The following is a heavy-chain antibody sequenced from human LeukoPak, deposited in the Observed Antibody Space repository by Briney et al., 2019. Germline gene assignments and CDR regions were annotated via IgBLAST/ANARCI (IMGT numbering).Heavy chain of an antibody. CDR1: GGTFSSYA. D-gene: IGHD3-9*01. V-gene: IGHV1-69*13. CDR2: INPVFGTA. J-gene: IGHJ6*02. Sequence: SVKVSCKASGGTFSSYAISWVRQAPGQGLEWMGGINPVFGTAHYAQKFQDRVTITADESTSTAYMELSSLRSEDTAVYYCAKTFLTAYDTYFYYYGLDVWGQGTPVTVSS. CDR3: AKTFLTAYDTYFYYYGLDV.